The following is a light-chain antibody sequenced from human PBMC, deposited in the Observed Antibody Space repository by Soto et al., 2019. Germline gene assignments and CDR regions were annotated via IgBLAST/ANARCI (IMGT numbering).Light chain of an antibody. J-gene: IGLJ2*01. V-gene: IGLV2-23*01. CDR2: EGS. CDR3: CSYAGSSTYVV. Sequence: QSALTQPASVSGSPGQSITISCTGTSSDVGSYNLVSWYQQHPGKAPKLMIYEGSKRPSGVSNRLSGSKSGNTASPTISGLQAEDEADYYCCSYAGSSTYVVFGGGTKLTVL. CDR1: SSDVGSYNL.